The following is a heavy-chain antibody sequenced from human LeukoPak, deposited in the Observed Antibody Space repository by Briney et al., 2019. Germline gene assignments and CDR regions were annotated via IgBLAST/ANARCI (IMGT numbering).Heavy chain of an antibody. D-gene: IGHD4-17*01. CDR1: GGSISNYY. CDR3: ASPYGHPSY. CDR2: IYVTGST. J-gene: IGHJ4*02. V-gene: IGHV4-59*01. Sequence: KAAGTLSLTCTVSGGSISNYYWSWLRQSPGKGLEWIGYIYVTGSTNYNPSLKSRVTISPDTSKNQFSLKLRSVTAADTAVYYCASPYGHPSYWGQGTLVAV.